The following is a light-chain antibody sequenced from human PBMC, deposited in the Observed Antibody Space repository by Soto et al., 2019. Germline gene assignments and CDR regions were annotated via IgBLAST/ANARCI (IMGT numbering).Light chain of an antibody. J-gene: IGKJ1*01. V-gene: IGKV3-15*01. Sequence: ENVLTQSPATRSLSPGVGATLKYRASQSVSSQLAWYQQKPGQAPRLLIYGASTRATGIPARFSGSGSGTEFTVTSLSLQAEDFAVYSCQEYNNWPGTFGRGTKV. CDR1: QSVSSQ. CDR2: GAS. CDR3: QEYNNWPGT.